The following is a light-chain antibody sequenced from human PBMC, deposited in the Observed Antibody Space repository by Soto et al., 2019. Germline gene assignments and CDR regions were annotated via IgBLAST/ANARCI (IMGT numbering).Light chain of an antibody. CDR2: DVT. CDR3: TSYISSSTSYV. V-gene: IGLV2-14*03. Sequence: QSALTQPAFVSGSPGQSITISCIGTSSDVGAYNYVSWYQQHPGKAPKLMIYDVTNRPSGVSNRFSGSKSGNAASLTISGLQAEDEADYFCTSYISSSTSYVFGNGTKVTVL. J-gene: IGLJ1*01. CDR1: SSDVGAYNY.